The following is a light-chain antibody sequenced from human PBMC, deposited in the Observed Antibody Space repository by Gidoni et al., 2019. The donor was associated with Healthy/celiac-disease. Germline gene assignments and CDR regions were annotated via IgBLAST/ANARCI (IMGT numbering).Light chain of an antibody. Sequence: EIALTQSPGTLSLSPGERATLSCRASQSVSSSYLAWYQQKPGQAPRLLIYGASSRATGLPDRFSGSGSGTDFTLTISRLEPEDLAVYCCQQYGSSPMYTFGQGTKLEIK. J-gene: IGKJ2*01. CDR1: QSVSSSY. V-gene: IGKV3-20*01. CDR3: QQYGSSPMYT. CDR2: GAS.